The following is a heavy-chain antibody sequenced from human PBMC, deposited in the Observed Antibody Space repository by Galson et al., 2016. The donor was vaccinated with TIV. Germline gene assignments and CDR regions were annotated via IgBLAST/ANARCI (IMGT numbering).Heavy chain of an antibody. CDR3: ARGAPSVFGVIMTLDY. V-gene: IGHV6-1*01. J-gene: IGHJ4*02. D-gene: IGHD3-3*01. CDR2: TYYRSTWYN. Sequence: CAISGDSVSSTSAAWNWIRQSPSRGLEWLGRTYYRSTWYNDYAASLKRRITINPDTSKNQFSLQLTSVTPEDAAVDYCARGAPSVFGVIMTLDYWGQGTLLIVSS. CDR1: GDSVSSTSAA.